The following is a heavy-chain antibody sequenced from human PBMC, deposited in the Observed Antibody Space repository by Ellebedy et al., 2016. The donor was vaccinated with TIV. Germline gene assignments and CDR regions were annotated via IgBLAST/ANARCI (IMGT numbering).Heavy chain of an antibody. CDR1: GGTFSSYA. J-gene: IGHJ4*02. CDR3: ARAIRSSSFGGYYFDY. D-gene: IGHD6-6*01. Sequence: ASVKVSCKASGGTFSSYAISWVRQAPGQGLEWMGGIIPIFGTANYAQKFQGRVTITADESTSTAYMELSSLRSEDTAVYYCARAIRSSSFGGYYFDYWGQGTLVTVSS. V-gene: IGHV1-69*13. CDR2: IIPIFGTA.